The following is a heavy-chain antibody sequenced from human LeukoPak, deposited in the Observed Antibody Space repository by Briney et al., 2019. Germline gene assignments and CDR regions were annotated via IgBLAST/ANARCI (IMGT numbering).Heavy chain of an antibody. CDR3: AKDATAWWYHRAYMDV. Sequence: GGSLRLSCAASGFTFSSYAMSWVRQAPGGGLEWVSAISGSGDTTYHADSVKGRFTISRDNSENRLSLQMDSLRAEDTAVYFCAKDATAWWYHRAYMDVWGKGTTVTVSS. CDR2: ISGSGDTT. J-gene: IGHJ6*03. CDR1: GFTFSSYA. V-gene: IGHV3-23*01. D-gene: IGHD2-15*01.